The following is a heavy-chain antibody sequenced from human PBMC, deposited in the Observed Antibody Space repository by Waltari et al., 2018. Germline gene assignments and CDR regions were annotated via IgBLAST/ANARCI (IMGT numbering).Heavy chain of an antibody. Sequence: QLQLQESGPGLLKPSETLSLTCSVSGGFIITDRHYWGWIRQPPGQGLEWIGTVSYNGATYSSPSLKSRVTLSRDTSKNQLSLTLGSVTATDTAVYYCATYIGASIGTAAFDVWGQGTLVSVSS. CDR2: VSYNGAT. D-gene: IGHD5-12*01. V-gene: IGHV4-39*01. CDR3: ATYIGASIGTAAFDV. J-gene: IGHJ3*01. CDR1: GGFIITDRHY.